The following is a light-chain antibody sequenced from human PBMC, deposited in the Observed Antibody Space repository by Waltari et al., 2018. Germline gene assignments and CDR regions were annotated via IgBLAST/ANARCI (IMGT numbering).Light chain of an antibody. CDR1: QSISSN. Sequence: DIQMTQSPSSLSASVGDRVSITCRASQSISSNLNWYQQKPGKGPQLLIYAASSLQSGVPSRFSGSGSGTDFTLTISSLQPEDFATYYCQQSYTTPRLTFGGGTKVEIK. CDR2: AAS. CDR3: QQSYTTPRLT. V-gene: IGKV1-39*01. J-gene: IGKJ4*01.